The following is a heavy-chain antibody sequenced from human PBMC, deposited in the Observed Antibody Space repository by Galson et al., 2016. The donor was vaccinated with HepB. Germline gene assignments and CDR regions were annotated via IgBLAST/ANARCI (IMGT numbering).Heavy chain of an antibody. J-gene: IGHJ4*02. CDR3: SRDYVKWLRLFDN. Sequence: SETLSLTCSVSDDSISSYSYYWGWIRQPPGKGLEWIGSVYYSGMTAYNPSLKCRVTISLDTSKNQFSLRLTSVTAADTAMCYCSRDYVKWLRLFDNWGRGTLVTVSS. CDR2: VYYSGMT. CDR1: DDSISSYSYY. V-gene: IGHV4-39*07. D-gene: IGHD6-19*01.